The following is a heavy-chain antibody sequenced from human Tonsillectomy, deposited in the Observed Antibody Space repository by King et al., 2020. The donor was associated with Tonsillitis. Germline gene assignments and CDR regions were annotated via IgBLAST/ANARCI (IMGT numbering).Heavy chain of an antibody. CDR2: IYYSGST. V-gene: IGHV4-59*08. CDR1: GGSISSYY. CDR3: ARLTPGGGVWGSYRPIYGMDV. Sequence: QLQLQESGPGLVKPSETLSLTCTVSGGSISSYYWSWIRQPPGKGLEWIGYIYYSGSTNYNPSLKSRVTISVDTSKNQFSLKLSSVTAADTAVYYCARLTPGGGVWGSYRPIYGMDVWGQGTTVTVSS. J-gene: IGHJ6*02. D-gene: IGHD3-16*02.